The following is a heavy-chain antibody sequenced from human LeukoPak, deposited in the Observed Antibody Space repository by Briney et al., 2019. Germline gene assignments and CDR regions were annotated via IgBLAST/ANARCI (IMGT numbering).Heavy chain of an antibody. J-gene: IGHJ4*02. CDR3: ARGAEAETSPLDF. Sequence: ASVTVSCTSSGYIFTDYYMHWVRQAPGQGLEWLGWINPKSGAADYAQQFRGRVTMTRETSINTDYMEMKRVTSDDTAVYYCARGAEAETSPLDFWGQGTLVIVS. CDR2: INPKSGAA. V-gene: IGHV1-2*02. D-gene: IGHD6-13*01. CDR1: GYIFTDYY.